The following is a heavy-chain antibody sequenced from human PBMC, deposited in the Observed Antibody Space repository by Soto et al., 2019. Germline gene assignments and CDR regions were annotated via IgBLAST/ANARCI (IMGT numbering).Heavy chain of an antibody. CDR2: INPSGGST. D-gene: IGHD5-18*01. Sequence: ASVKVSCKASGYTFTSYYMHWVRQAPGQGLEWMGIINPSGGSTSYAQKFQGRVTMTRDTSTSTVYMELSSLRSEDTAVYYCATLAPSYGTIHAFDIWGQGTMVTVSS. CDR3: ATLAPSYGTIHAFDI. CDR1: GYTFTSYY. V-gene: IGHV1-46*01. J-gene: IGHJ3*02.